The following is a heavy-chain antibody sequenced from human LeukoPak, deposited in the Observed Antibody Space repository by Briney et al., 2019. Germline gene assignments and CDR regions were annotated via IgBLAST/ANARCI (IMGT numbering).Heavy chain of an antibody. D-gene: IGHD3-9*01. V-gene: IGHV4-59*01. CDR3: ARCDLRAGAIVSDAFDI. CDR2: IYYSGST. Sequence: SETLSLTCTASGGSISSYYGSWIRQPPGKGLEWIGYIYYSGSTNYNPSLQSRVTISVDTSKNQFSLKLSPVTAADTAVYYCARCDLRAGAIVSDAFDIWGQGTMVTVSS. J-gene: IGHJ3*02. CDR1: GGSISSYY.